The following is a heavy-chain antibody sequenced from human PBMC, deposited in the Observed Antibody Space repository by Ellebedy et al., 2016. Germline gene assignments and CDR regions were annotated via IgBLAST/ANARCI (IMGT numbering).Heavy chain of an antibody. D-gene: IGHD2-2*01. V-gene: IGHV1-3*01. CDR3: ARDTPRRVRQSAFDI. Sequence: KFQGRVTITRDTSASTAYMELSRLRSDDTAVYYCARDTPRRVRQSAFDIWGQGTMVTVSS. J-gene: IGHJ3*02.